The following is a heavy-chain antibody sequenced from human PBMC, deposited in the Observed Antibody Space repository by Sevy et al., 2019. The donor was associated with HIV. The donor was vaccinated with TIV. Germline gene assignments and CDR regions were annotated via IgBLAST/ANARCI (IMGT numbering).Heavy chain of an antibody. Sequence: GGSLRLSCAASGFTFSSYAMSWVRQAPGKGLEWVSGISGSGGSTYYADSVKGRFTISRDNSKNTLYLQMNSLRAEDTAVYYCASVAGSGTYYSGDFDYWGQGTPVTVSS. V-gene: IGHV3-23*01. CDR3: ASVAGSGTYYSGDFDY. CDR2: ISGSGGST. J-gene: IGHJ4*02. CDR1: GFTFSSYA. D-gene: IGHD3-10*01.